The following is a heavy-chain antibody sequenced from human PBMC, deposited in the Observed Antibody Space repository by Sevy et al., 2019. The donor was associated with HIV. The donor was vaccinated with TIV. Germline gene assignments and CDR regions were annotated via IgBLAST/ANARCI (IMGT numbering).Heavy chain of an antibody. CDR1: GFTFSSYA. D-gene: IGHD3-9*01. Sequence: GGSLRLSCAASGFTFSSYAMHWVRQAPGKGLEWVAVISYDGSNKYYADSVKGRFTISRDNSKNTLYLQMNSLRAEDTAVYYCASTPRLRYFDWLPTYGMDVWGQGTTVTVSS. CDR3: ASTPRLRYFDWLPTYGMDV. V-gene: IGHV3-30*04. CDR2: ISYDGSNK. J-gene: IGHJ6*02.